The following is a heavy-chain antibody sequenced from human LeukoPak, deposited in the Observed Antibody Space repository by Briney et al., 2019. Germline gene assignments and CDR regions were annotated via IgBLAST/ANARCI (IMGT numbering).Heavy chain of an antibody. CDR3: AKGLSSSRYMDV. Sequence: GGSLRLSCAASGFTFSSYAMSWVRQAPGKGLEWVSAISGRGDSTYYADSVKGRFTITRENSKNTLYLQMNSLRAEDTAVYYCAKGLSSSRYMDVWGKGTTVTVSS. CDR1: GFTFSSYA. J-gene: IGHJ6*03. V-gene: IGHV3-23*01. D-gene: IGHD6-6*01. CDR2: ISGRGDST.